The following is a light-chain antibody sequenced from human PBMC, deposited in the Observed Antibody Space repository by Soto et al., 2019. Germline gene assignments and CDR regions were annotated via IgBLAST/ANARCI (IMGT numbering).Light chain of an antibody. CDR3: SSYAGSDNFV. J-gene: IGLJ1*01. Sequence: QSVLTQPPSASGSPGQSVTISCTGTSSDVGANNDYVSWYQQHPGKVPKLMIYEVSKWPPGVPDRFSGSKSGNTASLTVSGLQADDEADYYCSSYAGSDNFVFGTGTKVTVL. V-gene: IGLV2-8*01. CDR2: EVS. CDR1: SSDVGANNDY.